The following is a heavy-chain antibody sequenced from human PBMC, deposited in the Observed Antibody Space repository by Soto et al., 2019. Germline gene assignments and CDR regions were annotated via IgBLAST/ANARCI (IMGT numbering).Heavy chain of an antibody. J-gene: IGHJ4*02. CDR1: GFTCRGYA. D-gene: IGHD1-1*01. CDR3: ACPYINCLNAFDY. V-gene: IGHV3-23*01. CDR2: ITGSGSST. Sequence: LRRSCAPSGFTCRGYASGWVRQAPGKGLEWVSTITGSGSSTYYADSAKARLTISRDSPKRTLYLHINSVRTEDKAVCDCACPYINCLNAFDYWGQDTLVTLAS.